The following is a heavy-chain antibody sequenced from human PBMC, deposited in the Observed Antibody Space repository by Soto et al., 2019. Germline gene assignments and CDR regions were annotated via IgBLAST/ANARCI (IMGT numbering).Heavy chain of an antibody. CDR1: GFTFRSYA. CDR2: VLGSGGST. J-gene: IGHJ3*02. V-gene: IGHV3-23*01. Sequence: GGSLRLSCAASGFTFRSYAMSWVRQTPGKGLEWVSGVLGSGGSTFYADSVKGRFTISRDNSKNTLYVQMNNLRVEDTAIYYSARKGPPRDAFDIWGQGTKVTVSS. CDR3: ARKGPPRDAFDI.